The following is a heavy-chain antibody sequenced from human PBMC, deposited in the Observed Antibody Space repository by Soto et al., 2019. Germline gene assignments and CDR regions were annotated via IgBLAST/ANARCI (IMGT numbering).Heavy chain of an antibody. V-gene: IGHV4-59*01. J-gene: IGHJ4*02. Sequence: QVQLQESGPGLVKPSETLSLTCIVSGGSISNYYWSGIRQPPGKGLEWIGYIYYRGSTNYNPSLKSRVTISVDTSKNQFSLKLSSVTAADTAVYYCARGGYNWNDVTDYWGQGTLVTVSS. CDR3: ARGGYNWNDVTDY. CDR2: IYYRGST. CDR1: GGSISNYY. D-gene: IGHD1-20*01.